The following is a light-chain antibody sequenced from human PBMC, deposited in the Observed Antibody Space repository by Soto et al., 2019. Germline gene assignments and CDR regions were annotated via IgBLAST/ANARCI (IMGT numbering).Light chain of an antibody. Sequence: SYELTQPPSVSVSPGQTARITCSGDKLGDKYVSWYQQKPGQSPVMVIYQDNKRPSGIPERFSGSNSGNTATLTISGTQAIDDIDYYCQAWDSSTAVFGTGTKLTVL. CDR3: QAWDSSTAV. V-gene: IGLV3-1*01. CDR2: QDN. CDR1: KLGDKY. J-gene: IGLJ1*01.